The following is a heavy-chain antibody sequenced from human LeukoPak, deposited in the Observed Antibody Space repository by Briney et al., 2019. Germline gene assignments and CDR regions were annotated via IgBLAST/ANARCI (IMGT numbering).Heavy chain of an antibody. D-gene: IGHD3-10*01. CDR3: ARDGRFGELLFV. J-gene: IGHJ4*02. Sequence: SETLSLTCTVSGGSISGSYWSWIRQPPGKGLEWLGYIFYTGSTNYNPSLKSRVTISVDTSKNQFSLKLSSVTAADTAVYYCARDGRFGELLFVWGQGTLVTVSS. CDR2: IFYTGST. V-gene: IGHV4-59*12. CDR1: GGSISGSY.